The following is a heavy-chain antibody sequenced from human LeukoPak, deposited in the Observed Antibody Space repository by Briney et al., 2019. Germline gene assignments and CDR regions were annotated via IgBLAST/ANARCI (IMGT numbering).Heavy chain of an antibody. V-gene: IGHV4-39*01. Sequence: SETLSLTCTVSGGSISSSSYYWGWIRQPPGKGLEWIGRIYTSGSTSYNPSLKSRVTISVDTSKNQFSLKLSSVTAADTAVYYCARHVGAREEYNWFDPWGQGTLVTVSS. CDR2: IYTSGST. D-gene: IGHD1-26*01. J-gene: IGHJ5*02. CDR1: GGSISSSSYY. CDR3: ARHVGAREEYNWFDP.